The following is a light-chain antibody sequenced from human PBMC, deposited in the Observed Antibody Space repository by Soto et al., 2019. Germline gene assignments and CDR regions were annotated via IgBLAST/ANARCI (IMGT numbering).Light chain of an antibody. CDR2: AAS. CDR1: QSISSY. V-gene: IGKV1-6*01. Sequence: IQVTQSPSSLSASVGDRVTITCRASQSISSYLNWYQQKPGKAPKLLIYAASSLQSGVPSRFSGSGSGTDFTLTISSLQPEDFATYYCLQDHNFPLTFGQGTKVDIK. CDR3: LQDHNFPLT. J-gene: IGKJ1*01.